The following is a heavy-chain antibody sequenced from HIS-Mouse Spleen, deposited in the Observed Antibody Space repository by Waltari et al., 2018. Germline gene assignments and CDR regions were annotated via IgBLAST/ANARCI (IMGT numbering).Heavy chain of an antibody. CDR1: GGSISSSSYY. Sequence: QLQLQESGPGLVKPSETLSLTCTVSGGSISSSSYYWGWIRQPPGTGLGWIGSSYYSGSTYYSPSLKSRVTISVDTSKNQFSLKLSSVTAADTAVYYCAREIPYSSSWYDWYFDLWCRGTLVTVSS. CDR2: SYYSGST. V-gene: IGHV4-39*07. D-gene: IGHD6-13*01. J-gene: IGHJ2*01. CDR3: AREIPYSSSWYDWYFDL.